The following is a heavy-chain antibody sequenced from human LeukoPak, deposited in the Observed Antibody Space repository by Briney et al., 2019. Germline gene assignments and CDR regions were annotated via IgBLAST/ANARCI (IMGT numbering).Heavy chain of an antibody. D-gene: IGHD4-11*01. Sequence: GGSLRLSCAASGFTFSSYGMHWVRQAPGKGLEWVAVISYDGSNKYYADSVKGRFTISRDNSKNTLYLQRNSLRAEDTAVYYCAKDRYGDYSTSGIYYSGMDVWGQGTTVTVSS. CDR1: GFTFSSYG. V-gene: IGHV3-30*18. J-gene: IGHJ6*02. CDR2: ISYDGSNK. CDR3: AKDRYGDYSTSGIYYSGMDV.